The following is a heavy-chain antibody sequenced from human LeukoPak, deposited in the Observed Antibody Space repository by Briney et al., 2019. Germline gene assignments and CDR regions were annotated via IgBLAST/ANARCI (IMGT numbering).Heavy chain of an antibody. CDR1: GFTFSSYG. Sequence: PGGSLRLSCAASGFTFSSYGIHWVRQAPGKGLEWVAVIWYDGSNKYYADSVKGRFTISRDNSKNTLYLQMNSLRAEDTAVYYCAKDVYSSGWYGYFDYWGQGTLVTVSS. CDR2: IWYDGSNK. J-gene: IGHJ4*02. CDR3: AKDVYSSGWYGYFDY. D-gene: IGHD6-19*01. V-gene: IGHV3-33*06.